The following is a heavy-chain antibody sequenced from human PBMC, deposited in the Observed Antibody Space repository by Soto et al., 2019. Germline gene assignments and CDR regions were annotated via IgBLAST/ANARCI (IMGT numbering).Heavy chain of an antibody. CDR1: GFTFTNAW. J-gene: IGHJ4*02. Sequence: EVQLVESGGDLVKPGGSLRLSCAVSGFTFTNAWMSWVRQAPGKGLEWVGRIAGKIDGWTIDYAAPVKGRFTISRDDSKDTVYLQMNSLTSEDTAMYFCTTLGYCSSGYCYSLDYWGQGTLVTVSS. CDR2: IAGKIDGWTI. CDR3: TTLGYCSSGYCYSLDY. V-gene: IGHV3-15*04. D-gene: IGHD2-15*01.